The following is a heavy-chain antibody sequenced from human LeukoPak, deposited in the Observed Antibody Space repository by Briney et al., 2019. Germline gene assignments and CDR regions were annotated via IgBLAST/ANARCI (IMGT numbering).Heavy chain of an antibody. CDR1: GYTFTSYG. Sequence: ASVKVSCKASGYTFTSYGISWVRQAPGQGLEWMGWISAYNGNTNYAQKLQGRVTMTTDTSTSTAYMELSSLSADDTAVYYCAKARTFYDFLTGYLDFDFWGQGTLVTVSS. J-gene: IGHJ4*02. D-gene: IGHD3-9*01. V-gene: IGHV1-18*01. CDR2: ISAYNGNT. CDR3: AKARTFYDFLTGYLDFDF.